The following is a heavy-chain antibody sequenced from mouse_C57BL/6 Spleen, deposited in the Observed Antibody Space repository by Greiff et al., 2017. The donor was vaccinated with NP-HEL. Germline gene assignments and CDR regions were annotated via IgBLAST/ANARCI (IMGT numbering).Heavy chain of an antibody. Sequence: EVKLVESGGGLVKPGGSLKLSCAASGFTFSSYAMSWVRQTPEKRLEWVATISDGGSYTYYPDNVKGRFTISRDNAKNNLYLQMSHLKSEDTAMYYCARGGYYSNYGDYWGQGTTLTVSS. V-gene: IGHV5-4*03. CDR2: ISDGGSYT. CDR3: ARGGYYSNYGDY. D-gene: IGHD2-5*01. CDR1: GFTFSSYA. J-gene: IGHJ2*01.